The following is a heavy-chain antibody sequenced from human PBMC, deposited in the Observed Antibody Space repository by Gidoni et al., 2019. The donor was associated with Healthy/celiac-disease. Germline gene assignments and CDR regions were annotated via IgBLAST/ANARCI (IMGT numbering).Heavy chain of an antibody. CDR2: IYTSGST. CDR1: GGSISSGSYY. V-gene: IGHV4-61*02. D-gene: IGHD3-10*01. Sequence: QVQLQESGPGLVKPSQTLSLTCTVSGGSISSGSYYWSWIRQPAGKGLEWIGRIYTSGSTNYNPSLKSRVTISVDTSKNQFSLKLSSVTAADAAVYYCARKLLWFGELGGDFDLWGRGTLVTVSS. CDR3: ARKLLWFGELGGDFDL. J-gene: IGHJ2*01.